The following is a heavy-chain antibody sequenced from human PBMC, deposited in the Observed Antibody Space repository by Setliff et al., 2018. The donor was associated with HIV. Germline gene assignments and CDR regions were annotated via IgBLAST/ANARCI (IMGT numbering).Heavy chain of an antibody. CDR2: VQNRGTT. V-gene: IGHV4-4*08. D-gene: IGHD6-19*01. J-gene: IGHJ3*02. Sequence: KPSETLSLTCTVSRGSINNDYWSWIRQSPGKGLEWIGYVQNRGTTNYTSSLKSRVTISVDTSRNQFSLKLTSVTAADTAVYYCARDRHIAVSGDDAFDIWGQGTLVTVSS. CDR3: ARDRHIAVSGDDAFDI. CDR1: RGSINNDY.